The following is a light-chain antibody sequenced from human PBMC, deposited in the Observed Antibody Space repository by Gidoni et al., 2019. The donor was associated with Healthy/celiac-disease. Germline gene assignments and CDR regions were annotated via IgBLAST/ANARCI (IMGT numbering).Light chain of an antibody. CDR3: QHYYSNPPGT. CDR1: QSVLYISNNKNY. CDR2: WAS. V-gene: IGKV4-1*01. J-gene: IGKJ1*01. Sequence: DIVMTQSPDSLAVSLCERATINCKSSQSVLYISNNKNYLAWYQQKPGQPPKLLIYWASTRESGVPDRCSGSGSGTDFTLTISSLQAEDVAVYYCQHYYSNPPGTFXQXTKVEIK.